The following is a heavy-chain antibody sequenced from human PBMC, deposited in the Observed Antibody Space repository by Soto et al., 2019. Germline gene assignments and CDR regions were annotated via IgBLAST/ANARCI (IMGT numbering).Heavy chain of an antibody. J-gene: IGHJ4*02. D-gene: IGHD2-21*02. Sequence: QVPLQESGPRLVRPSGTLSLTCTVSSGSISTANWWSWVRQPPGRGLEWIREIYHSGSTNYNLSLKSRVTLSVDKSKNQFSLRLSSVTAAQTAMYYCARRGGGVVLTATTPFDYWGQGTLVTVSS. V-gene: IGHV4-4*02. CDR3: ARRGGGVVLTATTPFDY. CDR1: SGSISTANW. CDR2: IYHSGST.